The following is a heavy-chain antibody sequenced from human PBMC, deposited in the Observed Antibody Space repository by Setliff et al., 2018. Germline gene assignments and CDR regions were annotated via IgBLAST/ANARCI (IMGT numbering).Heavy chain of an antibody. CDR3: AKDKDVRVDYFDY. CDR2: ISHSGST. J-gene: IGHJ4*02. V-gene: IGHV4-34*01. Sequence: SETLSLTCAVYGGSFSTYYWSWIRQPPGKGLEWIGEISHSGSTNYNPSLKSRVTMSVDTSKNQFSLNLNSVTAADTAVYYCAKDKDVRVDYFDYWGPGTLVTVSS. D-gene: IGHD2-15*01. CDR1: GGSFSTYY.